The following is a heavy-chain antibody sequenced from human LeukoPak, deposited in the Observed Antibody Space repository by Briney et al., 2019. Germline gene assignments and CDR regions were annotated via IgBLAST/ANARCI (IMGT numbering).Heavy chain of an antibody. D-gene: IGHD3-22*01. V-gene: IGHV3-30-3*01. CDR2: ISYDGDNK. CDR1: GFTFSSYA. Sequence: PGGSLRLSCAASGFTFSSYAMYWVRQAPGKGLECVAVISYDGDNKYYADSVKGRLTISRDNSKNTLYLQMNSLRAEDTAIYYCARDYYDRSGYYYGQNWGQGTLVTVSS. CDR3: ARDYYDRSGYYYGQN. J-gene: IGHJ4*02.